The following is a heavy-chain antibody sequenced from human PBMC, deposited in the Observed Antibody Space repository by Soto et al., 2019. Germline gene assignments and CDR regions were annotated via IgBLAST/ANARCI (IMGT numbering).Heavy chain of an antibody. Sequence: EVQLVESGGGLVQPGRSLRLSCAASGFTFDDYAMHWVRQAPGKGLEWVSGISGNGGSINYVDSVKGRFTISRDNAKDSLDSQMNSLRAEDTALYYCAKDRWSPRIDLGQDAFDIWGQGTMVTVSS. CDR2: ISGNGGSI. D-gene: IGHD2-8*01. J-gene: IGHJ3*02. V-gene: IGHV3-9*01. CDR3: AKDRWSPRIDLGQDAFDI. CDR1: GFTFDDYA.